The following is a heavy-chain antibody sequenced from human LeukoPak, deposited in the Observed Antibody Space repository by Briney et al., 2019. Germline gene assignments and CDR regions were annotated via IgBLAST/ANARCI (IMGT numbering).Heavy chain of an antibody. D-gene: IGHD3-10*01. V-gene: IGHV3-30-3*01. CDR1: GFTFSSYA. CDR3: ARVDYYGSGALQGAFDI. CDR2: ISYDGSNK. Sequence: GGSLRLSCAASGFTFSSYAMHWVRQAPGKGLEWVAVISYDGSNKYYADSVKGRFTISRDNSKNTLYLQMNSLRAEDTAVYYCARVDYYGSGALQGAFDIWGQGTMVTVSS. J-gene: IGHJ3*02.